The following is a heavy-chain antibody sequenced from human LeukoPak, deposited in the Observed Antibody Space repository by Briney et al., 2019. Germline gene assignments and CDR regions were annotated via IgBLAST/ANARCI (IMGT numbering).Heavy chain of an antibody. CDR3: ARLKRITIFGVVTHNWFDP. Sequence: GASVKVSFKASGYTFTSYYMHWVRQAPGQGREWMGIINPSDGRTSYAQKFQGRGTMTRDTSTSTVYMELSSLRSEDTAVYYCARLKRITIFGVVTHNWFDPWGRGPLVPVSS. D-gene: IGHD3-3*01. CDR2: INPSDGRT. CDR1: GYTFTSYY. J-gene: IGHJ5*02. V-gene: IGHV1-46*01.